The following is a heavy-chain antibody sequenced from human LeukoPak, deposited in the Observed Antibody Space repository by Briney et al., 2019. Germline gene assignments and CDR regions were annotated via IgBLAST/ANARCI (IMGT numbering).Heavy chain of an antibody. J-gene: IGHJ4*02. V-gene: IGHV3-23*01. D-gene: IGHD3-22*01. Sequence: GGPLRLSCAASGFTFSTYAIIWVRQAPGKGLQWVSTTGGSGGSTYYADSVKGRFTISRDNSKNTLYLQMNSLRAEDTAIYYCAKDGRNYYDNSGYYDYWGQGTLVTVSS. CDR1: GFTFSTYA. CDR2: TGGSGGST. CDR3: AKDGRNYYDNSGYYDY.